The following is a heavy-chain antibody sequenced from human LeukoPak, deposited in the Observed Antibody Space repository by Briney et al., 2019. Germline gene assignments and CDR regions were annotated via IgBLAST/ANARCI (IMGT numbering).Heavy chain of an antibody. D-gene: IGHD4-11*01. Sequence: PSETLSLTCSVSGYSIRSGYHWAWIRQPPGKGLEWIGSINYSEKPYYNPSLKSRGTISVDTSKNPFSLKMTSVTAADTAFYFCARSEINDYMNYWGQGMPVTVSS. CDR2: INYSEKP. CDR3: ARSEINDYMNY. CDR1: GYSIRSGYH. V-gene: IGHV4-38-2*02. J-gene: IGHJ4*02.